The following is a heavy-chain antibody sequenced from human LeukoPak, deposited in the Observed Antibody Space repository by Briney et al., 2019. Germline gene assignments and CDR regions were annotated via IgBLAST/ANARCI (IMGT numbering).Heavy chain of an antibody. Sequence: PSETLSLTCAVYGGSFSGYYWSWIRQPPGKGLEWIGEINHSGSTNYNPSLKSRVTISVDTSKNQFSLKLSSVTAADTAVYYCARLRRVLLWFGDPMGYFDYWGQGTLVTVSS. CDR2: INHSGST. V-gene: IGHV4-34*01. CDR1: GGSFSGYY. D-gene: IGHD3-10*01. CDR3: ARLRRVLLWFGDPMGYFDY. J-gene: IGHJ4*02.